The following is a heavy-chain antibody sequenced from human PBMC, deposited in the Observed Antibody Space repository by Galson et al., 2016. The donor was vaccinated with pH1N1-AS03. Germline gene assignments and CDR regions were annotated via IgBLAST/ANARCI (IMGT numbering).Heavy chain of an antibody. CDR1: GFIFNHYA. D-gene: IGHD1-1*01. J-gene: IGHJ4*02. CDR2: ISYDGRKR. Sequence: SLRLSCAASGFIFNHYALHWARQAPGKGLEWVVVISYDGRKRYYPDSVKGRFTISRDNSKNTLYLQMDSLRAEDTAVYYCARDDFAGNYSLDYWGRGTLITVSS. CDR3: ARDDFAGNYSLDY. V-gene: IGHV3-30*04.